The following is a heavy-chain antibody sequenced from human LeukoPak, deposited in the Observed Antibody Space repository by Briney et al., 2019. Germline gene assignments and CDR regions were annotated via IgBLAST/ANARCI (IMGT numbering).Heavy chain of an antibody. CDR1: GGSISSSSYY. CDR3: ARVLVSYKIIDY. J-gene: IGHJ4*02. V-gene: IGHV4-39*07. D-gene: IGHD5-24*01. Sequence: PSETLSLTCTVSGGSISSSSYYWGWIRQPPGKGLEWIGSVYYSGSAYYNPSLKSRVTISVDTSKNQFSLKLSSVTAADTAVYYCARVLVSYKIIDYWGQGTLVTVSS. CDR2: VYYSGSA.